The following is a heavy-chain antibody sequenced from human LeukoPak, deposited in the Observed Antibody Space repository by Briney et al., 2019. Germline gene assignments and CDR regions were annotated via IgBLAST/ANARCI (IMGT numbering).Heavy chain of an antibody. CDR3: AKHYYDSSGTPRYFDY. V-gene: IGHV3-15*01. D-gene: IGHD3-22*01. J-gene: IGHJ4*02. CDR1: GFAVTNAW. Sequence: GGSLRLSCGVSGFAVTNAWMTWVRQAPGKGLEWVGRIKSKTDGGTTDYAAPVKGRFTISRDDSKNSLYLQMNSLRDEDTAVYYCAKHYYDSSGTPRYFDYWGQGTLVTVSS. CDR2: IKSKTDGGTT.